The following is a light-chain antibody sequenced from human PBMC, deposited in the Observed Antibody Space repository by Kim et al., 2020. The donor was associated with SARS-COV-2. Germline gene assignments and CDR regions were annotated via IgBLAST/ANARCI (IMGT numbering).Light chain of an antibody. CDR3: SSYTITSTSV. J-gene: IGLJ1*01. CDR2: DVT. Sequence: GQSITISCTGTSSDVGGYNYVSWYQQHPGKAPKLMIYDVTKRPSGVSNRFSGSKSGNTASLTISGLQAEDEADYYCSSYTITSTSVFGTGTKVTVL. V-gene: IGLV2-14*04. CDR1: SSDVGGYNY.